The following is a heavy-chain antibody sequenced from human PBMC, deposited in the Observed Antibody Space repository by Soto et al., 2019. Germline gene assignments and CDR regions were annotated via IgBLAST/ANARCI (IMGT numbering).Heavy chain of an antibody. CDR3: VPYSSGSWGSFHY. CDR2: INPSDGST. CDR1: GYTFTSYY. Sequence: ASVKVSCKASGYTFTSYYMHWVRQAPGQGLEWMGIINPSDGSTTYAQKFQGRVTMTRDTSTSTVYMELSSLRSEGTAVHYCVPYSSGSWGSFHYWGQGTMVTVSS. D-gene: IGHD1-26*01. V-gene: IGHV1-46*01. J-gene: IGHJ4*02.